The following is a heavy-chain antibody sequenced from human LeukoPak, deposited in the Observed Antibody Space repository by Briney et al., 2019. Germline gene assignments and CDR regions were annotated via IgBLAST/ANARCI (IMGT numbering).Heavy chain of an antibody. CDR2: IYTSGST. V-gene: IGHV4-61*02. CDR3: ARAGGVDYYDSSGYYGRTNWFDP. CDR1: GGSISSGSYY. J-gene: IGHJ5*02. D-gene: IGHD3-22*01. Sequence: SQTLSLTCTVSGGSISSGSYYWSWIRQPAGKGLEWIGCIYTSGSTNYNPSLKSRVTISVDTSKNQFSLKLSSVTAADTAVYYCARAGGVDYYDSSGYYGRTNWFDPWGQGTLVTVSS.